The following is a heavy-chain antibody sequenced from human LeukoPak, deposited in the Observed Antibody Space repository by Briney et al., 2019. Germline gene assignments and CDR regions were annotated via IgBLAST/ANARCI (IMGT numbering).Heavy chain of an antibody. J-gene: IGHJ6*02. CDR1: GFTVSSNY. CDR2: IYSGGST. CDR3: ARGSIQSYYYGMDV. V-gene: IGHV3-53*01. Sequence: PGGSLRLSGAASGFTVSSNYMSWVRQAPGKGLEWVAVIYSGGSTYYADSVKGRFTISRDNSKNTLYLLMNSMSADDTAMYYCARGSIQSYYYGMDVWGQGTTVTVSS. D-gene: IGHD2-2*02.